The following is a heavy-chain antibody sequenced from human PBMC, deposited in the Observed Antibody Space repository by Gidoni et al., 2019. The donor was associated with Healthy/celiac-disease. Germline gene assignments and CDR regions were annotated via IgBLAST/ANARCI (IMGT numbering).Heavy chain of an antibody. CDR1: GFTFSSYA. J-gene: IGHJ4*02. Sequence: QVQLVESGGGVDQPGRSMRLSCAASGFTFSSYAMHWVRQAPGKGLEWVAVRSYDGSNKYYADSVKGRFTISRDNSKNTLYLQMNSLRAEDTAVYYCARDGVYLTMVRGDCFDYWGQGTLVTVSS. CDR3: ARDGVYLTMVRGDCFDY. CDR2: RSYDGSNK. V-gene: IGHV3-30-3*01. D-gene: IGHD3-10*01.